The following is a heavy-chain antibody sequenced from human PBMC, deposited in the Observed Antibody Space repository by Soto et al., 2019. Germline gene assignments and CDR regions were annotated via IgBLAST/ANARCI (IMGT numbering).Heavy chain of an antibody. CDR1: GYSFTSYW. Sequence: GGSLKIACNGSGYSFTSYWISWVRQMPWKGLEWMGRIDPSDSYTNYSPSFQGHVTISADKSISTAYLQWSSLKASDTAMYYCARHRKWRDDYYYGMDVWGQGTTVTVSS. CDR2: IDPSDSYT. CDR3: ARHRKWRDDYYYGMDV. D-gene: IGHD5-12*01. V-gene: IGHV5-10-1*01. J-gene: IGHJ6*02.